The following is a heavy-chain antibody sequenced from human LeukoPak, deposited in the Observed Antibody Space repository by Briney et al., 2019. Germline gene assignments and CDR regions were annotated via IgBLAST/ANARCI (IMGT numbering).Heavy chain of an antibody. J-gene: IGHJ6*03. V-gene: IGHV1-8*01. CDR1: GYTFTSYD. Sequence: GASVKVSCKASGYTFTSYDINWVRQATGQGLEWMGWMNPNSGNTGYAQKFQGRVTMTRNTSISTAYMELSSLRSEDTAVYYCARGPVSRSGYDDYYYYYMDVWGKGTTVTISS. CDR3: ARGPVSRSGYDDYYYYYMDV. D-gene: IGHD5-12*01. CDR2: MNPNSGNT.